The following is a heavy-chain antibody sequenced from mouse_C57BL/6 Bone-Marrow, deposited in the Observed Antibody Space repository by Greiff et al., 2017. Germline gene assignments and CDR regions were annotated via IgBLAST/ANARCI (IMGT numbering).Heavy chain of an antibody. J-gene: IGHJ3*01. V-gene: IGHV1-69*01. D-gene: IGHD2-1*01. CDR1: GYTFTSYW. CDR2: IGPSDSYT. CDR3: ARGGYGNPFAY. Sequence: QVQLQQPGAELVMPGASVQLSCKASGYTFTSYWMPWVKQRPGQGLEWIGEIGPSDSYTNYNQKFKGKSTLTVDKSSSTAYMQLSSLTSEDSAVYYCARGGYGNPFAYWGQGTLVTVSA.